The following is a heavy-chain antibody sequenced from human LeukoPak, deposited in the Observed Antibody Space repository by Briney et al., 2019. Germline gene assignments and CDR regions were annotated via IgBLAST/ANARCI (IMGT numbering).Heavy chain of an antibody. Sequence: PGGSLRLSCAASGFTSDDYGMSWVRQAPGKGLEWVSGINWNGGSTGYADSVKGRFTISRDNAKNSLYLQMNSLRAEDTAVYYCARDPTYDFWTTYYYYYMDVWGKGTTVTVSS. CDR1: GFTSDDYG. V-gene: IGHV3-20*04. CDR2: INWNGGST. CDR3: ARDPTYDFWTTYYYYYMDV. J-gene: IGHJ6*03. D-gene: IGHD3-3*01.